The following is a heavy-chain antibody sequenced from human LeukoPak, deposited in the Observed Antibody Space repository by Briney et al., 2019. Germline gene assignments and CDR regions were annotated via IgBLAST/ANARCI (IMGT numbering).Heavy chain of an antibody. CDR3: ARDAGYDILTGPFYGMDV. Sequence: SETLSLTCTVSGGSISSYYWSWIRQPAGEGLEWIGRIYTSGSTNYNPSLKSRVTMSVDTSKNQFSLKLSSVTAADTAVYYCARDAGYDILTGPFYGMDVWGQGTTVTVSS. J-gene: IGHJ6*02. CDR1: GGSISSYY. D-gene: IGHD3-9*01. CDR2: IYTSGST. V-gene: IGHV4-4*07.